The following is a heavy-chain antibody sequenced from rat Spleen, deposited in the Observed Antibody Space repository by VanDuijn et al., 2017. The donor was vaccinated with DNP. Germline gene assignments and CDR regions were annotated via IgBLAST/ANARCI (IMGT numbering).Heavy chain of an antibody. V-gene: IGHV3-1*01. Sequence: EVQLQESGPGLVKPSQSLSLTCSVTGYSISSNYWGWIRQFPGNKVGWMAYISYSGTTGYNPSLKSRISITRDTSKNQFFLQLNSVTTEDTATYYCARFGPDLDYWGQGVMVTVSS. CDR3: ARFGPDLDY. CDR1: GYSISSNY. CDR2: ISYSGTT. J-gene: IGHJ2*01. D-gene: IGHD3-1*01.